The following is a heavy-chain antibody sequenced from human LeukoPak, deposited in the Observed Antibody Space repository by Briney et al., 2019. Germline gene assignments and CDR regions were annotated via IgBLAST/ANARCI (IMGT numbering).Heavy chain of an antibody. D-gene: IGHD6-19*01. Sequence: PSETPSLTCTVSGASISSYYWGWIRQPPGKGLEWIGYIYYSGSTNYNPSLKSRVTISVDTSKNQFSLKLSSVTAADTAVYYCATGGRSSGWYGWGQGTLVTVSS. CDR3: ATGGRSSGWYG. J-gene: IGHJ4*02. CDR1: GASISSYY. V-gene: IGHV4-59*01. CDR2: IYYSGST.